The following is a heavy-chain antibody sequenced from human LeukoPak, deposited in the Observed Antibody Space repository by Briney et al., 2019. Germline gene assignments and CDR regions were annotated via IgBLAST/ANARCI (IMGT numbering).Heavy chain of an antibody. D-gene: IGHD5-12*01. J-gene: IGHJ6*02. CDR2: IIPILGIA. V-gene: IGHV1-69*04. CDR1: GGTFSSYA. Sequence: ASVKVSCKASGGTFSSYAISWVRQAPGQGLEWMGRIIPILGIANYAQKFQGRVTITADKSTSTAYMELSSLRSEDTAVYYCARDRAKWLRFFDYYYGMDVWGQGTTVTVSS. CDR3: ARDRAKWLRFFDYYYGMDV.